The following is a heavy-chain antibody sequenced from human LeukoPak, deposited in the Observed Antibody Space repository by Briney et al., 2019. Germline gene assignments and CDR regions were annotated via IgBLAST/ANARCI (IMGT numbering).Heavy chain of an antibody. D-gene: IGHD3-3*01. Sequence: PSETLSLTGTVSGGSISSHYWSWIRQPPGKGLEWIGYIYYSGSTNYNPSLKSRVTISVDTSKNQFSLKLSSVTAADTAVYYCARALRDFWSGYNYYYYMDVWGKGTTVTVSS. CDR1: GGSISSHY. V-gene: IGHV4-59*11. CDR2: IYYSGST. CDR3: ARALRDFWSGYNYYYYMDV. J-gene: IGHJ6*03.